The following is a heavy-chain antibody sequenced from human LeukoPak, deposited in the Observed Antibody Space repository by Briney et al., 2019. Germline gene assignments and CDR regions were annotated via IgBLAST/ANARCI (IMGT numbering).Heavy chain of an antibody. D-gene: IGHD3-22*01. V-gene: IGHV1-69*04. CDR2: IIPILGIA. CDR1: GYTFTSYG. J-gene: IGHJ4*02. Sequence: SVRVSCKASGYTFTSYGISWVRQAPGQGLEWMGRIIPILGIANYAQKFQGRVTITADKSTSTAYVELSSLRSEDTAVYYCARASHHYYDSRGYYDLALDYWGQGTLVTVSS. CDR3: ARASHHYYDSRGYYDLALDY.